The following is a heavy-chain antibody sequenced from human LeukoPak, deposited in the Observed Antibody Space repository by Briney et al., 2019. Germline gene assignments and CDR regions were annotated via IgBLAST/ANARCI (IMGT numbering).Heavy chain of an antibody. CDR3: ARTAVTTDAFDI. CDR1: GYTFTGYY. CDR2: INPNSGGT. Sequence: ASVKVSCKASGYTFTGYYMHWVRQAPGQGLEWMGWINPNSGGTNYAQKFQGRVTMTRDTSISTAYMELSRLRSDDTAVYYCARTAVTTDAFDIWGQGTLVTVSS. D-gene: IGHD4-17*01. J-gene: IGHJ3*02. V-gene: IGHV1-2*02.